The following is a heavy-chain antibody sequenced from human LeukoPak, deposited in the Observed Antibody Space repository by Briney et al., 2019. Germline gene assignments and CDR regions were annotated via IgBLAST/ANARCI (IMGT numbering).Heavy chain of an antibody. CDR1: GFTFSRNT. V-gene: IGHV3-64D*06. Sequence: GGSLRLSCSASGFTFSRNTMHWVRQAPGKGLEYVSGTTDTGGSTYYAYSVKGRFTISRDNSKNTLYLQVSSLRVEDTAVYYCVKDSSGTYSFDNWGQGTLVTVSS. CDR2: TTDTGGST. CDR3: VKDSSGTYSFDN. D-gene: IGHD3-10*01. J-gene: IGHJ4*02.